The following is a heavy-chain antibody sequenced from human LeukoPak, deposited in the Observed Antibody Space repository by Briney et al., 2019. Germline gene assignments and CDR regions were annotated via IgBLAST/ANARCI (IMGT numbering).Heavy chain of an antibody. CDR3: ARSISSGWSLFDY. J-gene: IGHJ4*02. CDR2: ISSSSSTI. D-gene: IGHD6-19*01. V-gene: IGHV3-48*01. Sequence: GGSLRLSCAASGFTFSSYSMTWVRQAPGKGLEWVSYISSSSSTIYYADSVKGRFTISRDNAKNSLYLQMNSLRAEDTAVYYCARSISSGWSLFDYWGQGTLVTVSS. CDR1: GFTFSSYS.